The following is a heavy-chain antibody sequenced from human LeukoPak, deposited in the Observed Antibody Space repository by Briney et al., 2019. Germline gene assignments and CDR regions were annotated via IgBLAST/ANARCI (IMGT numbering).Heavy chain of an antibody. Sequence: SETLSLTCAVYGGSFSGYYWSWIRQPPGKGLEWIGEINHSGGTNYNPSLKSRVTISVDTSKNQFSLKLSSVTAADTAVYYCAKSRRDYYYYYYMDVWGKGTTVTVSS. V-gene: IGHV4-34*01. J-gene: IGHJ6*03. CDR2: INHSGGT. CDR1: GGSFSGYY. CDR3: AKSRRDYYYYYYMDV.